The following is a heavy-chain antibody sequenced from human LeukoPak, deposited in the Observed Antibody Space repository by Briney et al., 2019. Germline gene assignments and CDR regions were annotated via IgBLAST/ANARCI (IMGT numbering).Heavy chain of an antibody. CDR1: GFRFTRYW. V-gene: IGHV5-51*01. D-gene: IGHD3-22*01. Sequence: TGESLKISCKGSGFRFTRYWIAWVRQMPGKGLEWMGIIYLGDSDTRYSPSFQGQVTISADKSISTAYLQWSSLKASDTAIYYCARHLPIYDSSGPSGYWGQGTLVTVSS. J-gene: IGHJ4*02. CDR2: IYLGDSDT. CDR3: ARHLPIYDSSGPSGY.